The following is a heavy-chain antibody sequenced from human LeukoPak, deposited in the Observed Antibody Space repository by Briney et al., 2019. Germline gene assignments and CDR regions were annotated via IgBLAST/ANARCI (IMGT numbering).Heavy chain of an antibody. J-gene: IGHJ4*02. D-gene: IGHD6-19*01. V-gene: IGHV1-2*02. Sequence: ASVKVSCKASGYTFSVYYVHWVRQAPGQGLEWMGWIDPNSGGTNYAQKFQGRVSMTSDTSISTAYMELSELRYDDTAFYYCAREGTEIAVAMRDFDYWGQGTLVTVSS. CDR1: GYTFSVYY. CDR3: AREGTEIAVAMRDFDY. CDR2: IDPNSGGT.